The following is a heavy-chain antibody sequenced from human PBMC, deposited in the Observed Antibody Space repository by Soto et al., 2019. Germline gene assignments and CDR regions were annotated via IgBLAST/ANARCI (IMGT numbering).Heavy chain of an antibody. D-gene: IGHD3-22*01. CDR1: GYTFTSYG. J-gene: IGHJ4*02. CDR2: ISAYNGNT. Sequence: ASVKVSCKASGYTFTSYGISWVRQAPGQGLEWMGWISAYNGNTNYAQKLQGRVTMTTDTSTSTAYMELRSLRSDDTAVYYCARADYYDSSGFYYDCWGQGSLVTVSS. CDR3: ARADYYDSSGFYYDC. V-gene: IGHV1-18*01.